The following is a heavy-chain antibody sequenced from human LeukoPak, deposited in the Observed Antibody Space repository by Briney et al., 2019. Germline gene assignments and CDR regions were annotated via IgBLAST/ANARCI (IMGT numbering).Heavy chain of an antibody. CDR2: INTDASII. D-gene: IGHD1-7*01. CDR1: GFTFSSYW. Sequence: PGGPLRLSCAASGFTFSSYWRYWVRHAPRKGLVWVSRINTDASIINSADSVKGRFTISRDSAKNTLYLQMSSLRAEDTAVYYCATGNYRDYWGQGTLVTVSS. V-gene: IGHV3-74*01. J-gene: IGHJ4*02. CDR3: ATGNYRDY.